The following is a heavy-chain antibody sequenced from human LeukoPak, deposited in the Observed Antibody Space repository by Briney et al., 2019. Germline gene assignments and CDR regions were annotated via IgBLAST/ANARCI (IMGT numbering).Heavy chain of an antibody. D-gene: IGHD2-15*01. CDR3: ARDFGYCSGGSCYSEFDY. V-gene: IGHV1-3*01. CDR1: GYTFTSYA. Sequence: ASVKVSCKASGYTFTSYAMHWVRQAPGQRLEWMGWINAGNGNTKYSQKFQGRVTITRDTSASTAYMELSSLRSEDTAVYYCARDFGYCSGGSCYSEFDYWGQGTLDTVSS. CDR2: INAGNGNT. J-gene: IGHJ4*02.